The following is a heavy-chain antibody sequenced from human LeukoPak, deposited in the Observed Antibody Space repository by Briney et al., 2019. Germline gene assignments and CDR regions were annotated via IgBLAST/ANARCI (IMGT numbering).Heavy chain of an antibody. V-gene: IGHV3-48*01. CDR3: ARARARIAAAAHDY. CDR1: GFTFSSYS. J-gene: IGHJ4*02. D-gene: IGHD6-13*01. Sequence: GGSLRLSCAASGFTFSSYSMNWVRQAPGKGLELVSYISSSSSTIYYADSVKGRFTISRDNANNSLYLQMNSLRAEDTAVYYCARARARIAAAAHDYWGQGTLVTVSS. CDR2: ISSSSSTI.